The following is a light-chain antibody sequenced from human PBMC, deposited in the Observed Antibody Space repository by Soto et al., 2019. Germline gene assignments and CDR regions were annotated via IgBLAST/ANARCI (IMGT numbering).Light chain of an antibody. J-gene: IGKJ1*01. CDR3: HQYGSSPWT. Sequence: EIVLTQSPGTLSLSPGERATLSCRASQIVSSTYLAWYEQKPGQAPRLLIYGASTRATGIPDRFSGSGSGTDFTLTISRVEPEDFAVFSCHQYGSSPWTFGQGTKVEIK. CDR1: QIVSSTY. V-gene: IGKV3-20*01. CDR2: GAS.